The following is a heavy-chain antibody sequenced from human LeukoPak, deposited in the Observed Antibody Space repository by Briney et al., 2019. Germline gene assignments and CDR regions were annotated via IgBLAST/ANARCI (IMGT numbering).Heavy chain of an antibody. CDR2: INPNSGGT. J-gene: IGHJ5*02. CDR1: GYTFTGYY. CDR3: ARQTPTPYYYDSSGYSNWFDP. Sequence: ASVTVSCKASGYTFTGYYMHWVRQAPGQGLEWMGWINPNSGGTNYAQKFQGRVTMTRDTSISTAYMELSRLRSDDTAVYYCARQTPTPYYYDSSGYSNWFDPWGQGTLVTVSS. D-gene: IGHD3-22*01. V-gene: IGHV1-2*02.